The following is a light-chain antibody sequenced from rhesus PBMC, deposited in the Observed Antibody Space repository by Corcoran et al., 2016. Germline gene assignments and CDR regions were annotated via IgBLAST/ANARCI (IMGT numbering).Light chain of an antibody. V-gene: IGKV4-1*01. Sequence: DIVMTQSPDSLAVSLGERVTINCKSSQSLLYSSNNKNYLAWYQQKPGQASKLLIYWASTPESGVPNRLSGNGSRTEFTLTISGLLAEDVAVYYWQQYYSSPYSFGQGTKVEIK. CDR3: QQYYSSPYS. J-gene: IGKJ2*01. CDR1: QSLLYSSNNKNY. CDR2: WAS.